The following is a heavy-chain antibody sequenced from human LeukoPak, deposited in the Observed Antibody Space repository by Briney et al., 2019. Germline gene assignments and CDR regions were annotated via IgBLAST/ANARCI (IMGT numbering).Heavy chain of an antibody. D-gene: IGHD3-22*01. CDR2: IKEDGSGK. Sequence: GGSLRLSCAASGFTFSGYWMTWVRQAPGKGLEWVANIKEDGSGKYYVDSVKGRFTISRDNAKNSLYLQMNSLRAEDTAVYYCARVLLDYYYDSSGYALDYWGQGTLVTVSS. CDR1: GFTFSGYW. J-gene: IGHJ4*02. CDR3: ARVLLDYYYDSSGYALDY. V-gene: IGHV3-7*01.